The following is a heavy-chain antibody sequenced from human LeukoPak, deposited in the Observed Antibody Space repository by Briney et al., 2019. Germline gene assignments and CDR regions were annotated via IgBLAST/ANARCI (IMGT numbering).Heavy chain of an antibody. CDR2: IYHSGST. D-gene: IGHD3-22*01. Sequence: SETLSLTCAVSGGSISSSNWWSWVRQPARKGLEWIGEIYHSGSTNYNPSLKSRVTIPVDKSKNQFSLNLSSVTAADTAVYYCAGQYYDGSGSYYFDYWGQGTLVTVSS. J-gene: IGHJ4*02. V-gene: IGHV4-4*02. CDR3: AGQYYDGSGSYYFDY. CDR1: GGSISSSNW.